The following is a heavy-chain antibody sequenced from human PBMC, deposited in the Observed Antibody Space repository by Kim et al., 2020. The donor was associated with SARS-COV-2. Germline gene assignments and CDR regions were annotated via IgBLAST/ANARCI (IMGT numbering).Heavy chain of an antibody. CDR2: IGGSGGST. D-gene: IGHD1-26*01. CDR1: GFTFSNYA. V-gene: IGHV3-23*01. CDR3: AKAPGSSSYSGGGH. Sequence: GGSLRLSCAASGFTFSNYAISWVRQAPGKGLEWVSVIGGSGGSTYYADSVKGRFTISRDDSKSTLYLQMDSLRAEDTAVYYCAKAPGSSSYSGGGHWGQGTLVAVSS. J-gene: IGHJ4*02.